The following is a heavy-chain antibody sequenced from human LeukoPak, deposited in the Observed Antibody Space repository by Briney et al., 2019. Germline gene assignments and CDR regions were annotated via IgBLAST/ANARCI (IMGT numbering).Heavy chain of an antibody. CDR3: AGGGYYYDSGELAEYFQH. J-gene: IGHJ1*01. CDR1: GGSISSYY. CDR2: IYTSGST. Sequence: SETLSLTCTVSGGSISSYYWSWIRQPAGKGLEWIGRIYTSGSTNYNPSLKSRVTMSVDTSKNQFSLKLSSVTAADTAVYYCAGGGYYYDSGELAEYFQHWGQGTLVTVSS. V-gene: IGHV4-4*07. D-gene: IGHD3-22*01.